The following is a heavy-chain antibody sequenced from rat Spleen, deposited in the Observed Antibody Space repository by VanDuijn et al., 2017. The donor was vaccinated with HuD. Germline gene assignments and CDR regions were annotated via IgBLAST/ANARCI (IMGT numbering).Heavy chain of an antibody. CDR1: GFTFSSYW. V-gene: IGHV5-58*01. Sequence: EVQLAETGGGLVQPGRSLKLSCVASGFTFSSYWMYWIRQAPGKGLEWVSSINTDGGSTYYPDSVKGRFTVSRDNAKSTLYLQVNSLRSEDTATYYCARENYYSGDYWGQGVMVTVSS. CDR3: ARENYYSGDY. J-gene: IGHJ2*01. CDR2: INTDGGST. D-gene: IGHD1-1*01.